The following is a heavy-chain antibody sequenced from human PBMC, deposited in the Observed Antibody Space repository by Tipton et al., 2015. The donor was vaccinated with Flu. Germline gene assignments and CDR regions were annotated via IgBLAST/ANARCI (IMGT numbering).Heavy chain of an antibody. CDR3: ARARAPYYYYAMDV. CDR1: GSSMGTGYC. J-gene: IGHJ6*02. CDR2: ICHSGNT. Sequence: TLSLTCSVSGSSMGTGYCWGWIRQPPGKGLEWIANICHSGNTYHNPSLKSRVTISVDTSKSQFSLKLSSVTAADTAVYYCARARAPYYYYAMDVWGQGTTVTVSS. V-gene: IGHV4-38-2*02.